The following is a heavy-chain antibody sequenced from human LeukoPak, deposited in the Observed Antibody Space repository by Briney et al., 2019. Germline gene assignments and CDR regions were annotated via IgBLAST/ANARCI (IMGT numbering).Heavy chain of an antibody. Sequence: GGSLRLSCAASGFTVSSNYMSWVRQAPGKGLEWVSVIYSGGSTYYAGSVKGRFTISRDNSKNTLYLQMNGLRAEDTAVYYCARASSYGDYVGFGGQGTLVTVSS. CDR2: IYSGGST. J-gene: IGHJ4*02. D-gene: IGHD4-17*01. CDR3: ARASSYGDYVGF. CDR1: GFTVSSNY. V-gene: IGHV3-53*01.